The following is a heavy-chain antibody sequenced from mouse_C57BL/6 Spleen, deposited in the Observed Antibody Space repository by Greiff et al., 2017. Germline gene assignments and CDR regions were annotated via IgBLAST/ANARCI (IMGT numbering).Heavy chain of an antibody. J-gene: IGHJ1*03. CDR2: INYDGSST. D-gene: IGHD2-10*02. Sequence: EVHLVESEGGLVQPGSSMKLSCTASGFTFSDYYMAWVRQVPEKGLEWVANINYDGSSTYYLDSLKSRFIISRDNAKNILYLQMSSLKSEDTATYYCARDRGGPSFYWYFDVWGTGTTVTVSS. V-gene: IGHV5-16*01. CDR1: GFTFSDYY. CDR3: ARDRGGPSFYWYFDV.